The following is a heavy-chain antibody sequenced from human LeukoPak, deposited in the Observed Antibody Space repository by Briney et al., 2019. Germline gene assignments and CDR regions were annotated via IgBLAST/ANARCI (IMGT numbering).Heavy chain of an antibody. CDR2: INPNSGGT. D-gene: IGHD3-3*01. Sequence: GASVKVSCKASGYTFTGYYMHWVRQAPGQGPEWMGWINPNSGGTNYAQKFQGRVTMTRDTSSRTAYMELTGLKSDDTAIYYCTRDASGGIFFGNWFDPWGQGTLVIVSS. J-gene: IGHJ5*02. V-gene: IGHV1-2*02. CDR1: GYTFTGYY. CDR3: TRDASGGIFFGNWFDP.